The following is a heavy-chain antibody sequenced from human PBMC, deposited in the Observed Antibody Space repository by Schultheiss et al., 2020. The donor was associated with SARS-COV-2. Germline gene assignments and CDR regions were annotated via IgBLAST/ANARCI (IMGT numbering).Heavy chain of an antibody. CDR3: ARDITDIVVVPADMGPGGIDY. Sequence: ASVKVSCKASGYTFTGYYMHLVRQAPGQGLEWMGWINPNSGGTNYAQKFQGRVTMTRDTSISTAYMELSRLRSDATAVYYCARDITDIVVVPADMGPGGIDYWFQGTLVTVAS. D-gene: IGHD2-2*01. J-gene: IGHJ4*02. V-gene: IGHV1-2*02. CDR2: INPNSGGT. CDR1: GYTFTGYY.